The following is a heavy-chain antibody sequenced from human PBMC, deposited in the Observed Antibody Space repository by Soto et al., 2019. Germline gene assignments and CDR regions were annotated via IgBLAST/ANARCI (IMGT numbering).Heavy chain of an antibody. CDR3: ARAMNTVTIFWFDP. J-gene: IGHJ5*02. Sequence: QVQLVQSGAEVKKPGSSVKVSCKASGGTFSSYAISWVRQAPGQGLEWMGGIIPIFGTANYAQKFQGRVTITADESTSTAYRELSSLRSEDTAVYYCARAMNTVTIFWFDPWGQGTLVTVSS. V-gene: IGHV1-69*12. CDR1: GGTFSSYA. D-gene: IGHD4-17*01. CDR2: IIPIFGTA.